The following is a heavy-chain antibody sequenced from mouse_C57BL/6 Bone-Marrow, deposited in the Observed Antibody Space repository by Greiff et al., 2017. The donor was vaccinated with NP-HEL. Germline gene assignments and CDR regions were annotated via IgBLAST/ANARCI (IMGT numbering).Heavy chain of an antibody. J-gene: IGHJ2*01. D-gene: IGHD2-2*01. Sequence: VQLQQSGAELVRPGASVKLSCTASGFNIKDDYMHWVKQRPEQGLEWIGWIDPENGDTEYASKFQGKATITADTSSNTAYLQLSSLTSEDTAVYYCTLSPMVTTSDYWGQGTTLTVSS. CDR2: IDPENGDT. CDR3: TLSPMVTTSDY. CDR1: GFNIKDDY. V-gene: IGHV14-4*01.